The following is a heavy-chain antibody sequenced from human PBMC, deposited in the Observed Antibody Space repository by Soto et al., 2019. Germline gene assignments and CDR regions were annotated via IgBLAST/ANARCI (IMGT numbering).Heavy chain of an antibody. CDR1: GFTFSSYG. CDR2: IWYDGSNK. V-gene: IGHV3-33*01. CDR3: ARDSAFVGATVGFDY. Sequence: QVQLVESGGGVVQPGRSLRLSCAASGFTFSSYGMHWVRQAPGKGLEWVAVIWYDGSNKYYADSVKGRFTISRDNSKNTLYLQMNSLRAEDTAVYYCARDSAFVGATVGFDYWGQGTLVTVSS. J-gene: IGHJ4*02. D-gene: IGHD1-26*01.